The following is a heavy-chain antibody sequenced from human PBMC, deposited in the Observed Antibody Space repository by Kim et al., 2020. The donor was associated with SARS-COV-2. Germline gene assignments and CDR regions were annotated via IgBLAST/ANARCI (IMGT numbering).Heavy chain of an antibody. CDR3: TKRTSGAWPFDY. Sequence: GGSLRLSCEASGFTFTSYAMTWVRQAPGKGLEWVASIGITGGNTYYADSVKGRLTISRDNSRDTLFLHMNSLRAEDTAVYYCTKRTSGAWPFDYWGQGTLVTVSS. CDR1: GFTFTSYA. J-gene: IGHJ4*02. CDR2: IGITGGNT. D-gene: IGHD2-2*01. V-gene: IGHV3-23*01.